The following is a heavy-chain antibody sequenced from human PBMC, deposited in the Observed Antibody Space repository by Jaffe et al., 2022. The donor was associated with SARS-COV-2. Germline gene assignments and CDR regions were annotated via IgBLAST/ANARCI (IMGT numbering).Heavy chain of an antibody. CDR3: ARGRGRNWNDVRYYYMDV. V-gene: IGHV3-7*04. J-gene: IGHJ6*03. CDR2: IKQDGSEK. D-gene: IGHD1-1*01. CDR1: GFTFSSYW. Sequence: EVQLVESGGGLVQPGGSLRLSCAASGFTFSSYWMSWVRQAPGKGLEWVANIKQDGSEKYYVDSVKGRFTISRDNAKNSLYLQMNSLRAEDTAVYYCARGRGRNWNDVRYYYMDVWGKGTTVTVSS.